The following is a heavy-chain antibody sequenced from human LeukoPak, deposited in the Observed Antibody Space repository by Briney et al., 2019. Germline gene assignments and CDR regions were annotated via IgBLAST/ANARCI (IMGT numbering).Heavy chain of an antibody. V-gene: IGHV1-24*01. CDR1: GYTLTELS. CDR2: FDPEDGET. D-gene: IGHD3-9*01. J-gene: IGHJ4*02. CDR3: ARAGYDLLTLAPDPANDY. Sequence: ASVKVSCKVSGYTLTELSMHWVRQAPGKGLEWMGGFDPEDGETIYAQKFQGRVTMTEDTSTSTAYMELRSLRSDDTAVYYCARAGYDLLTLAPDPANDYWGQGTLVTVSS.